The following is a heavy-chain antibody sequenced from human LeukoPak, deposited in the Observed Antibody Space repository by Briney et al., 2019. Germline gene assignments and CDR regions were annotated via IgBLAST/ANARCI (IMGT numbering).Heavy chain of an antibody. J-gene: IGHJ3*02. V-gene: IGHV3-53*01. CDR1: GFTFSSYS. CDR2: IYSGGST. D-gene: IGHD1-20*01. Sequence: GGSLRLSCAASGFTFSSYSMSWVRQAPGRGLEWVSVIYSGGSTYYADSVKGRFTISRDNSKNTLYLQMNSLRAEDTAVYYCARDSLFNWNDGAFDIWGQGTMVTVSS. CDR3: ARDSLFNWNDGAFDI.